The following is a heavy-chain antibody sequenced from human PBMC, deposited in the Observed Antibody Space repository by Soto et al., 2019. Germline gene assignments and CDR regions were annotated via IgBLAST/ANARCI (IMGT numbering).Heavy chain of an antibody. D-gene: IGHD6-13*01. CDR2: IWYDGSNK. CDR1: GFTFSSYC. CDR3: ASGIAAAGPHSGDY. Sequence: GESLKISCAASGFTFSSYCMHWVRQAPGKGLEWVAVIWYDGSNKYYADSVKGRFTISRDNSKNTLYLQMNSLRAEDTAVYYCASGIAAAGPHSGDYWGQGTLVTVSS. J-gene: IGHJ4*02. V-gene: IGHV3-33*01.